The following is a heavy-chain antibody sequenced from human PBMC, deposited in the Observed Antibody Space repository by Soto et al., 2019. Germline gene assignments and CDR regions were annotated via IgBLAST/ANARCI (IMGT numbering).Heavy chain of an antibody. CDR3: ARGLYYYGMDV. CDR2: INHSGST. V-gene: IGHV4-34*01. CDR1: GGSFSGYY. J-gene: IGHJ6*02. Sequence: SETLSLTCAVYGGSFSGYYWSWIRQPPGKGLEWIGEINHSGSTNYNPSLKSRVTISVDTSKNQFSLKLSSVTAADTAVYYCARGLYYYGMDVWGQGTTVTVSS.